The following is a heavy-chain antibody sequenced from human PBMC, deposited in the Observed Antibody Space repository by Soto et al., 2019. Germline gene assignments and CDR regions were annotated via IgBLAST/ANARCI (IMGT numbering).Heavy chain of an antibody. CDR3: ARGLYYYGMDV. CDR2: INHSGST. V-gene: IGHV4-34*01. CDR1: GGSFSGYY. J-gene: IGHJ6*02. Sequence: SETLSLTCAVYGGSFSGYYWSWIRQPPGKGLEWIGEINHSGSTNYNPSLKSRVTISVDTSKNQFSLKLSSVTAADTAVYYCARGLYYYGMDVWGQGTTVTVSS.